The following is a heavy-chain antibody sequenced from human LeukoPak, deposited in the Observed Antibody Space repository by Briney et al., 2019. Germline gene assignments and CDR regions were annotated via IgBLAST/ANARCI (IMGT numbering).Heavy chain of an antibody. D-gene: IGHD6-6*01. V-gene: IGHV5-51*01. J-gene: IGHJ4*02. CDR3: ARRYSSSLRYFDY. Sequence: GEALKISCKGSGYSFTSYWIGWVRQMPGKGLEWMGIIYPGDSDTRYSPSFQGQVNISADKSISTAYLQWSSLKASDTARYYCARRYSSSLRYFDYWGQGTLVTVSS. CDR1: GYSFTSYW. CDR2: IYPGDSDT.